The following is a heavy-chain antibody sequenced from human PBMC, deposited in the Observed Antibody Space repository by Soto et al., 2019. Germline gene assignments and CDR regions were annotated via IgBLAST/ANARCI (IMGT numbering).Heavy chain of an antibody. CDR1: GFAFSNYC. CDR2: INSDGSST. CDR3: ARFRVDGDSVP. J-gene: IGHJ5*02. D-gene: IGHD4-17*01. V-gene: IGHV3-74*01. Sequence: EVQLVESGGGLVQPGGSLRLSCAASGFAFSNYCMHWVRQAPGKGLVWVSRINSDGSSTSYADSVRGRFTISRENAENALYLQMNSLRAEDTAVYYCARFRVDGDSVPWGQGTLVTVSS.